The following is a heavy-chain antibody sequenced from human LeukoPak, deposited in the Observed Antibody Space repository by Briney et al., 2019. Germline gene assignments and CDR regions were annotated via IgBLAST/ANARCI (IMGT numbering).Heavy chain of an antibody. D-gene: IGHD6-13*01. CDR3: ARSEQLPNTNWFDP. J-gene: IGHJ5*02. CDR1: GHTFTSYG. Sequence: ASVKVSCKASGHTFTSYGISWVRQAPGQGLEWMGIINPSGGSTSYAQKFQGRVTITTDESTSTAYMELSSLRSEDTAVYYCARSEQLPNTNWFDPWGQGTLVTVSS. CDR2: INPSGGST. V-gene: IGHV1-46*01.